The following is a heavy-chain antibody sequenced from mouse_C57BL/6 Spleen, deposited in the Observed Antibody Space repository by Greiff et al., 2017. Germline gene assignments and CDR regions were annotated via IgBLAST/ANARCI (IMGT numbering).Heavy chain of an antibody. CDR3: ARRSYYGSSHYFDY. CDR2: ISGGGGNT. J-gene: IGHJ2*01. CDR1: GFTFSSYT. Sequence: VQLKESGGGLVKPGGSLKLSCAASGFTFSSYTMSWVRQTPEKRLEWVATISGGGGNTYYPDSVKGRFTISRDNAKNTLYLQMSSLRSEDTALYYCARRSYYGSSHYFDYWGQGTTLTVSS. D-gene: IGHD1-1*01. V-gene: IGHV5-9*01.